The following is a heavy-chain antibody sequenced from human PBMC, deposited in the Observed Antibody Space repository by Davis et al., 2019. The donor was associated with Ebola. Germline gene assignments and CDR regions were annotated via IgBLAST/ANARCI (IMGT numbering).Heavy chain of an antibody. CDR3: ARHDWGGRADNFDY. Sequence: MPSETLSLTCTVSGGSVSSGSYYWSWIRQPPGEAPEWIGYISGSGQIKYNPSLQSRVTISLDTSTTHLSLTLTSLTPADTAIYYCARHDWGGRADNFDYWGQGAPVTVSS. CDR1: GGSVSSGSYY. D-gene: IGHD7-27*01. V-gene: IGHV4-61*03. J-gene: IGHJ4*02. CDR2: ISGSGQI.